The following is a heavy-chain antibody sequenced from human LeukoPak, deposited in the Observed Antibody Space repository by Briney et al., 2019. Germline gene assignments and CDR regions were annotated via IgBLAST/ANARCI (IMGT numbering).Heavy chain of an antibody. Sequence: SETLSLACTVSCGSISSHYCRWTRQSREKGLEWIGSIYYSGRTYYNPSRKGQVTISVDTSKNQFSLKLSSVTAADTAVYYRARVPLYGSGINWFDPRGQGTLVTVSS. CDR1: CGSISSHY. CDR3: ARVPLYGSGINWFDP. CDR2: IYYSGRT. V-gene: IGHV4-59*11. J-gene: IGHJ5*02. D-gene: IGHD3-10*01.